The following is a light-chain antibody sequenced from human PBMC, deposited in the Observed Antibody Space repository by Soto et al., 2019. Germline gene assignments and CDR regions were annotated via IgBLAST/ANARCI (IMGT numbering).Light chain of an antibody. Sequence: QSALTQPAYVSGSPGQSVTISCTGTSSDVGSYNLVSWYQQHPGKAPKLLIYEVSKRPSGVSNRFSGSKSANTASLTISGLQAEDEADYYCCSYVGSSTGVFGGGTKLTVL. J-gene: IGLJ2*01. CDR3: CSYVGSSTGV. CDR1: SSDVGSYNL. CDR2: EVS. V-gene: IGLV2-23*02.